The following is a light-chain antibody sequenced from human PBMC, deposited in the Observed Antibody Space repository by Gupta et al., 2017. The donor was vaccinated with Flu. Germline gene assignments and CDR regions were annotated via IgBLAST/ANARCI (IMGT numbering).Light chain of an antibody. CDR3: QAVEDNNHWV. V-gene: IGLV6-57*01. J-gene: IGLJ3*02. CDR1: SGSIVSSY. Sequence: LLLTQPHSVSESPGTTVTISCTRSSGSIVSSYAQWYQPRPGSSPTTVICEDTQRPSGVPSRVSGSIYSSSNAASLTISGRKMEDAADYFSQAVEDNNHWVFGGGTRLTVL. CDR2: EDT.